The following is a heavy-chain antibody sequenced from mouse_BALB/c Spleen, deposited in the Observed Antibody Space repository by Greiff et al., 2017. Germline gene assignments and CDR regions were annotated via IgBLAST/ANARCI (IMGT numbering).Heavy chain of an antibody. CDR1: GYTFTDYA. CDR3: ARGGDGYSYYFDY. Sequence: QVQLQQSGAELVRPGVSVKISCKGSGYTFTDYAMHWVKQSHAKSLEWIGVISTYYGDASYNQKFKGKATMTVDKSSSTAYMELARLTSEDSAIYYCARGGDGYSYYFDYWGQGTTLTVSS. D-gene: IGHD2-3*01. CDR2: ISTYYGDA. V-gene: IGHV1S137*01. J-gene: IGHJ2*01.